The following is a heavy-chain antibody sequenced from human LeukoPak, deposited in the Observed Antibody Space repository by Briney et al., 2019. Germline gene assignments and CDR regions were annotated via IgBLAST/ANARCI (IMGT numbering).Heavy chain of an antibody. CDR1: GGSISSSSYY. Sequence: TSETLSLTCTVSGGSISSSSYYWGWIRQPPGKGLEWIGSIYYSGNTYYNPSLKSRVTISVDTSKNQFSLKLSSVTAADTAVYYCARHLEVVVITLWSPYYFDYWGQGTLVTVSS. CDR2: IYYSGNT. CDR3: ARHLEVVVITLWSPYYFDY. V-gene: IGHV4-39*01. J-gene: IGHJ4*02. D-gene: IGHD3-22*01.